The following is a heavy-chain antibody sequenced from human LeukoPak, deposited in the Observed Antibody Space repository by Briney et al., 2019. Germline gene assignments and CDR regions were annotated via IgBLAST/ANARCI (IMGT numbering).Heavy chain of an antibody. D-gene: IGHD3-22*01. CDR3: ARGPDTYYYDSSGYWDY. CDR2: INWNGGST. V-gene: IGHV3-20*04. J-gene: IGHJ4*02. Sequence: GGSLRLSCAASGFTFDDYGMSWVHQAPGKGLEWVSGINWNGGSTGYADSVKGRFTISRDNAKNSLYLQMNSLRAEDTALYYCARGPDTYYYDSSGYWDYWGQGTLVTVSS. CDR1: GFTFDDYG.